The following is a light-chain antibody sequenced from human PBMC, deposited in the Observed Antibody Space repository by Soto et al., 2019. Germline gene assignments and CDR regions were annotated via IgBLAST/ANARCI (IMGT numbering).Light chain of an antibody. Sequence: QSVLTQPASVSGSPGQSITISCTGTSSDVGSYNLVSWYQQHPGKAPKLMIYEVSKRPSGVSNRFSGSKSGNTASLTISGLQAEDKADYYCCSYAGSSTFLYVFGTGTKLTV. J-gene: IGLJ1*01. CDR1: SSDVGSYNL. V-gene: IGLV2-23*02. CDR2: EVS. CDR3: CSYAGSSTFLYV.